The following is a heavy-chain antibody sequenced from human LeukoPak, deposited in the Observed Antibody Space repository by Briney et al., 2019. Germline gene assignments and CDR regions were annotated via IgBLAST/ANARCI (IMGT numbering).Heavy chain of an antibody. CDR3: ARDYGYAFDY. CDR2: INSISGEI. J-gene: IGHJ4*02. Sequence: GSLRLSCVASGFTFSYYSMNWVRQAPGKGLEWVSYINSISGEIWYADSVKGRFTISRDDAKNSLYLQMNSLRNEDTAVYYCARDYGYAFDYWGQGTLVTVSS. CDR1: GFTFSYYS. D-gene: IGHD5-12*01. V-gene: IGHV3-21*05.